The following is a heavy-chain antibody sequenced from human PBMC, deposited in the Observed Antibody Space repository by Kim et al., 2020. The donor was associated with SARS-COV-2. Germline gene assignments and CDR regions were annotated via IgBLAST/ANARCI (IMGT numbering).Heavy chain of an antibody. D-gene: IGHD3-10*01. CDR1: GFIFSNYG. V-gene: IGHV3-33*05. Sequence: GGSLRLSCAASGFIFSNYGMHWVRQAPGKGLEWVAVISYDGTKKYYANSVKGRFTISRDNSKNTLYLQMNSLRAEDTAVYYCARISDGSGIYSRFYYYAIDVWGQGTTVTVSS. J-gene: IGHJ6*02. CDR2: ISYDGTKK. CDR3: ARISDGSGIYSRFYYYAIDV.